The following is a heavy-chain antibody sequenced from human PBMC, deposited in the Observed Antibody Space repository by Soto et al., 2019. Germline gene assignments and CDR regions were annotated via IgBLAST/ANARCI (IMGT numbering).Heavy chain of an antibody. J-gene: IGHJ6*03. CDR1: GFTFSNAW. CDR2: IKSKTDGGTT. Sequence: PGGSLRLSCAASGFTFSNAWMSWVRQAPGKGLEWVGRIKSKTDGGTTDYAAPVKGRFTISRDDSKNTLYLQMNSLKTEDTAVYYCTRLQSSYYYYYYMDVWGKGTTVTVSS. CDR3: TRLQSSYYYYYYMDV. V-gene: IGHV3-15*01. D-gene: IGHD5-18*01.